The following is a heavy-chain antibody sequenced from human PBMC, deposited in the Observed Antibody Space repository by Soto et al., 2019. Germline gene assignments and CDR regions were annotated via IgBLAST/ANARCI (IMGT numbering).Heavy chain of an antibody. Sequence: QGQLVQSGAEVKKPGASVKVSCTASGNTFTNFGVTWVRQAPGQGLEWMGWISAYTDGPNYAQKFQGRVTMTIDTSTSTAYFDLRSLTSDDTAVYYCARVIPGAEAWFDPWGQGTLVTVSS. CDR3: ARVIPGAEAWFDP. CDR1: GNTFTNFG. D-gene: IGHD2-2*01. V-gene: IGHV1-18*01. J-gene: IGHJ5*02. CDR2: ISAYTDGP.